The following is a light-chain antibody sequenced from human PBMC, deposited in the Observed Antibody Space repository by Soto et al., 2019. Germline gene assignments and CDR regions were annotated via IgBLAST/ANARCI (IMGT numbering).Light chain of an antibody. CDR1: NSDVGGYDF. CDR3: SSHTSTITREVI. CDR2: EVT. Sequence: QSALTEPASVSGSPGQSVTISCTGSNSDVGGYDFVSWYQHHPGKAPKLILYEVTKRPSGVSNRFSGSKSGNTASLNISGLQADDDAYYYYSSHTSTITREVIFGGGTKLTVL. V-gene: IGLV2-14*01. J-gene: IGLJ2*01.